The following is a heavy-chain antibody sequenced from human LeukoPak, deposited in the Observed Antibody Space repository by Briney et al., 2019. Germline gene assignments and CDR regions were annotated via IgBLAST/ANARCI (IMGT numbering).Heavy chain of an antibody. V-gene: IGHV4-38-2*02. CDR2: IYHSGST. J-gene: IGHJ6*04. CDR1: GYSISNDYY. Sequence: SETLSLTCAVSGYSISNDYYWGWIRQPPGKGLEWIGSIYHSGSTYYNPSLKSRLTISVDTSKNQFSLKVTSVTAADTAVYYCARDVAAAATRKENYYGLDVWDKGTTVTVSS. CDR3: ARDVAAAATRKENYYGLDV. D-gene: IGHD6-13*01.